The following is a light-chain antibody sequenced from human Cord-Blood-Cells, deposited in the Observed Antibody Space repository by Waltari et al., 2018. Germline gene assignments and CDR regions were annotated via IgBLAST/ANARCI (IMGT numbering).Light chain of an antibody. V-gene: IGKV3-11*01. J-gene: IGKJ4*01. CDR2: DAS. CDR3: QQRSNWPPLT. Sequence: EIVLTQSPATLSLSPGERATLSCRASQSVSSYLAWYQQKPGQAPSLLIYDASSRATGIPDRFSGSGSGTDFTLTISSLEPEDFAVYYCQQRSNWPPLTFGGGTKVEIK. CDR1: QSVSSY.